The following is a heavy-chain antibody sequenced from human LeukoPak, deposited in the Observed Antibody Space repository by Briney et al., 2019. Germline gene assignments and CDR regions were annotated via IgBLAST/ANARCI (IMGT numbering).Heavy chain of an antibody. Sequence: SVKVSCKASGYTFTSYYMHWVRQAPGQGLEWMGRIIPILGIANYAQKFQGRVAITADKSTSTAYMELSSLRSEDTAVYYCARDWDTYYYGSGSYYNGIDYWGQGTLVTVSS. J-gene: IGHJ4*02. CDR2: IIPILGIA. D-gene: IGHD3-10*01. CDR1: GYTFTSYY. CDR3: ARDWDTYYYGSGSYYNGIDY. V-gene: IGHV1-69*04.